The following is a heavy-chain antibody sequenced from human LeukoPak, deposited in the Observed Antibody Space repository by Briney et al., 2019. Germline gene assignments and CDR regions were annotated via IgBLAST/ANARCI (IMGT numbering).Heavy chain of an antibody. V-gene: IGHV3-15*01. CDR2: IKSKTDGGTT. CDR3: TTAPLRYFDGFCDY. Sequence: GGSLRLSCAASGFTFINAWMSWVRQAPGRGLEWVGRIKSKTDGGTTDYAAPVKGRFTISRDDSKNTLYLQMNGLKTEDTSVYYCTTAPLRYFDGFCDYWGQGTLVTVSS. J-gene: IGHJ4*02. CDR1: GFTFINAW. D-gene: IGHD3-9*01.